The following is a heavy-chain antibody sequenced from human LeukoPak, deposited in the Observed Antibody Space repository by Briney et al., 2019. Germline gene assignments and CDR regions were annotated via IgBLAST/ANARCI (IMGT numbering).Heavy chain of an antibody. CDR3: AKDGRSAVSPYYFDY. D-gene: IGHD6-13*01. CDR2: ISGNSGTT. J-gene: IGHJ4*02. V-gene: IGHV3-23*01. Sequence: GGSLRLSCAASGFTFSTNAMSWVRQAADKGLEWVSSISGNSGTTSYADSVRGRFTISRDNSKNTLFLQMNSLTAEDTAVYYCAKDGRSAVSPYYFDYWGQGTLVPVSS. CDR1: GFTFSTNA.